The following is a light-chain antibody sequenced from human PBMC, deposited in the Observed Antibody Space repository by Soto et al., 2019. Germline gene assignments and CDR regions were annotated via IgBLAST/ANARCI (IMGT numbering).Light chain of an antibody. V-gene: IGKV3-15*01. J-gene: IGKJ1*01. Sequence: EIVLTQSPGTMSLSPGERATLSCRASQTVGSNLAWYQHKPGQAPRLLISGASTRATGVPVRFSGSGSGTEFALTISGLQSEDLTVYFCQQSNTRPQTFGQGAKVDIK. CDR2: GAS. CDR1: QTVGSN. CDR3: QQSNTRPQT.